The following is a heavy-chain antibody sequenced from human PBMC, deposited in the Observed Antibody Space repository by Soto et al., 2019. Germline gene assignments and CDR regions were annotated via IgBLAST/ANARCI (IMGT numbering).Heavy chain of an antibody. D-gene: IGHD5-12*01. CDR1: GFTFSSYW. V-gene: IGHV3-74*01. J-gene: IGHJ4*02. CDR2: INSDGSST. Sequence: RGSLRLSCAASGFTFSSYWMHWVRQAPGKGLVWVSRINSDGSSTRYADSVKGRFTISRDNAKNTVYLQMNSLRVEDTAVYFCAKGYSGYDYAYWGQGSLVTVSS. CDR3: AKGYSGYDYAY.